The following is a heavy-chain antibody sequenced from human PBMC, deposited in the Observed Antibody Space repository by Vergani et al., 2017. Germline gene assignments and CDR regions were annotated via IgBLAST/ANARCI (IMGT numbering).Heavy chain of an antibody. CDR3: ARGELFDY. J-gene: IGHJ4*02. V-gene: IGHV1-18*01. CDR1: GYTFTSYG. D-gene: IGHD1-7*01. CDR2: IIPILGIA. Sequence: QVQLVQSGAEVKKPGASVKVSCKASGYTFTSYGISWVRQAPGQGLEWMGRIIPILGIANYAQKFQGRVTMTTDTSTSTAYMELRSLRSDDTAVYYCARGELFDYWGQGTLVTVSS.